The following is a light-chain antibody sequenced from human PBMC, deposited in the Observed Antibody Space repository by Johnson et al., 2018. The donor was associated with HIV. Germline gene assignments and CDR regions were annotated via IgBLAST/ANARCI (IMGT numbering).Light chain of an antibody. CDR1: SSNIGNNY. CDR2: EDY. CDR3: GVWDASLSPHYV. J-gene: IGLJ1*01. Sequence: QPVLTQPPSVSAAPGQKVTISCSGSSSNIGNNYVPWYQQLPGTAPKLLTYEDYKRPSGIPDRFSGSKSGASATLAITGLQTGDEADYYCGVWDASLSPHYVFGTGTTITVL. V-gene: IGLV1-51*02.